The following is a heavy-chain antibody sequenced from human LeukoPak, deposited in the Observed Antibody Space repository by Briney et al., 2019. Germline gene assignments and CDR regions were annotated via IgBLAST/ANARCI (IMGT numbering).Heavy chain of an antibody. CDR2: IYTSGST. J-gene: IGHJ6*03. Sequence: SETLSLTCTVSGGSISSGGYYWSWIRQPAGKGLEWIGRIYTSGSTNYNPSLKSRVTMSVDTSKDQFSLKLSSVTAADTAVYYCARGHMADFWSGYYYYYMDVWGQGTMVTVSS. V-gene: IGHV4-61*02. CDR1: GGSISSGGYY. CDR3: ARGHMADFWSGYYYYYMDV. D-gene: IGHD3-3*01.